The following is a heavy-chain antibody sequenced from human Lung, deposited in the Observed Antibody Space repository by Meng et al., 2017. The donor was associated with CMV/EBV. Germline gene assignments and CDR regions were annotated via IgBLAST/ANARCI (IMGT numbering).Heavy chain of an antibody. J-gene: IGHJ4*02. CDR3: ARGRGDDLWRGFYFYFDN. CDR1: GVSISNFY. V-gene: IGHV4-59*01. D-gene: IGHD3-3*01. Sequence: SETXSLTCTVPGVSISNFYWGWIRQPPGGGLEWLGNVYSSGITNSNPSLKSRVTMSVDTSRSQFSLNLTSVTAADTATYFCARGRGDDLWRGFYFYFDNWXQGALVTVSS. CDR2: VYSSGIT.